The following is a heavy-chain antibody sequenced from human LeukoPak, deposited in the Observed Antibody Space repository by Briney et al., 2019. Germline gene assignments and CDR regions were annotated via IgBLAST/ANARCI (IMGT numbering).Heavy chain of an antibody. CDR2: ISSSGTTI. V-gene: IGHV3-48*03. CDR3: ARGSYNSA. CDR1: GFTFTSYE. Sequence: QPGGSLRLSCAASGFTFTSYEMNWVCQAPGKGLEWVSCISSSGTTISYADSVKGRFTISRDNAKNSLYLQMNSLRAEDTAVYYCARGSYNSAWGQGTLVTVSS. D-gene: IGHD6-19*01. J-gene: IGHJ4*02.